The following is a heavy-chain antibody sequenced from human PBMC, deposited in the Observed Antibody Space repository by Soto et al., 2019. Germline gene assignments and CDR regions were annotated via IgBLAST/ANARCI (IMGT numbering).Heavy chain of an antibody. CDR1: GGSISSGDYY. Sequence: PSETLSLTCTVSGGSISSGDYYWSWIRQPPGKGLEWIGYIYYSGSTDYNPSLKSRVTISVDTSKNQFSLKLSSVTAADTAVYYCARESRYSSSWFYFNYWGQGTLVTVSS. V-gene: IGHV4-30-4*01. CDR3: ARESRYSSSWFYFNY. D-gene: IGHD6-13*01. CDR2: IYYSGST. J-gene: IGHJ4*02.